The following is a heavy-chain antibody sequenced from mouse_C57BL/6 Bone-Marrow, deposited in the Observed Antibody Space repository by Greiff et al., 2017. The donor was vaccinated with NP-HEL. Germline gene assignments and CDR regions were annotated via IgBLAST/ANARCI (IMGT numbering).Heavy chain of an antibody. V-gene: IGHV1-81*01. CDR2: IYPRSGNT. CDR3: ARGLRWRGYFDV. CDR1: GYTFTSYG. Sequence: VKLVESGAELARPGASVKLSCKASGYTFTSYGISWVKQRTGQGLEWIGEIYPRSGNTYYNEKFKGKATLTADKSSSPAYMELRSLTSEDSAVYFCARGLRWRGYFDVWGTGTTVTVSS. D-gene: IGHD1-1*01. J-gene: IGHJ1*03.